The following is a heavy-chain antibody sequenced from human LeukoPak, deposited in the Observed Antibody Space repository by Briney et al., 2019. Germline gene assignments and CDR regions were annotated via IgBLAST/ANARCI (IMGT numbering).Heavy chain of an antibody. Sequence: GGSLRLSCAASGLTFSSYAMHWVRQAPGKGLEWVAVISYGGSNKYYADSVKGRFTISRDNSKNTLYLQMNSLRAEDTAVYYCARAKAYSTSCYDYWGQGTLVTVSS. J-gene: IGHJ4*02. CDR3: ARAKAYSTSCYDY. CDR2: ISYGGSNK. V-gene: IGHV3-30-3*01. CDR1: GLTFSSYA. D-gene: IGHD2-2*01.